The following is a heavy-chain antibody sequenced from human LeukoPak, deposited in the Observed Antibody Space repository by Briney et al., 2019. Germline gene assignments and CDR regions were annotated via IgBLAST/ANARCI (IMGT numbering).Heavy chain of an antibody. Sequence: PGGSLRLSCAASEFTLSSDVMHWVRQAPGEGLEWVAVLSSDGSNKQYADSVKGRFTISRDRSKNTLYLQMNSLRAEDTAVYFCARICSGGSCSFSSIWGRGTMVTVSS. V-gene: IGHV3-30-3*01. D-gene: IGHD2-15*01. CDR2: LSSDGSNK. CDR1: EFTLSSDV. CDR3: ARICSGGSCSFSSI. J-gene: IGHJ3*02.